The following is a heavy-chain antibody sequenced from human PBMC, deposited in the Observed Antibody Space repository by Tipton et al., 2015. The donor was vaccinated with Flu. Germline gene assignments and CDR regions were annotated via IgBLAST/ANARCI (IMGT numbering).Heavy chain of an antibody. CDR1: GYSISAGYY. CDR2: IYYSGST. V-gene: IGHV4-61*08. CDR3: ARGLRDGYNPHDAFDI. D-gene: IGHD5-24*01. J-gene: IGHJ3*02. Sequence: GLVKPSETLSLTCVVSGYSISAGYYWSWIRQPPGKGLEWIGYIYYSGSTNYNPSLKSRVTISVDTSKNQFSLKLSSVTAADTAVYYCARGLRDGYNPHDAFDIWGQGTMVTVSS.